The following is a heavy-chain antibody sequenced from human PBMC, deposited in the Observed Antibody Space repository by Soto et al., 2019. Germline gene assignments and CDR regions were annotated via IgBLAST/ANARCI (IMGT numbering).Heavy chain of an antibody. Sequence: PGGSLRLSCAASGFTFSSYAMHWVRQAPGKGLELVAVIWYDGSNKYYADAVKGRFTISRDNSKNTLYLQMNSLRAEDTAVYYCARDLAYDILTGPEYWGQGALVTVSS. V-gene: IGHV3-33*01. D-gene: IGHD3-9*01. CDR1: GFTFSSYA. CDR2: IWYDGSNK. J-gene: IGHJ4*02. CDR3: ARDLAYDILTGPEY.